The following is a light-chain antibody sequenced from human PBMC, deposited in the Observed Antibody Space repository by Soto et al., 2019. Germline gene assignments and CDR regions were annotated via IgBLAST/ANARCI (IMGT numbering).Light chain of an antibody. Sequence: ENVFPRCSAPLSLSPGEGATLFCRVSQSVTNSYLAWYQQKPGQAPRLLIYGASSRATGIPDRFSGSGSETDFTLTISRLEPEDFAVYYCQQYSSSPPITFGQGTRLDIK. V-gene: IGKV3-20*01. J-gene: IGKJ5*01. CDR2: GAS. CDR3: QQYSSSPPIT. CDR1: QSVTNSY.